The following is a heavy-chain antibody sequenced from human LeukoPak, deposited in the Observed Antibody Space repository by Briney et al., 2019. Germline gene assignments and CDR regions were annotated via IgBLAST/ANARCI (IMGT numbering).Heavy chain of an antibody. D-gene: IGHD3-22*01. V-gene: IGHV3-23*01. J-gene: IGHJ5*02. CDR2: ISGSGGST. CDR1: GFTFSSYG. Sequence: GGTLRLSCAASGFTFSSYGMSWVRQAPGKGLEWVSAISGSGGSTYYADSVKGRFAISRDNSKNTLYLQMNSLRAEDTAVYYCARDLGQYYDTSDNWFDPWGQGTLVTVSS. CDR3: ARDLGQYYDTSDNWFDP.